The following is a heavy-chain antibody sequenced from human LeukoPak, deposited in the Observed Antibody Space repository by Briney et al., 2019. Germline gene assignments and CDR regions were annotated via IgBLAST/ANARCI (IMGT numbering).Heavy chain of an antibody. D-gene: IGHD6-19*01. CDR3: ARDVDSSGSFADYYFDY. J-gene: IGHJ4*02. V-gene: IGHV1-2*02. CDR2: INTKSGGT. Sequence: GASVKVSCKGSGYTFTGHYIHWVRQAPGQGLEWMGWINTKSGGTNYAENLQGRVTMTRDPSITTAYMELSRLRSDDTAVYYCARDVDSSGSFADYYFDYWGQGTLVTVSS. CDR1: GYTFTGHY.